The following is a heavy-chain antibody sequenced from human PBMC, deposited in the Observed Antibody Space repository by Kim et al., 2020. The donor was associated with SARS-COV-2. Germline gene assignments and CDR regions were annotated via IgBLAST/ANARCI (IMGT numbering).Heavy chain of an antibody. D-gene: IGHD1-26*01. J-gene: IGHJ4*02. CDR3: ARGVTGGSDDY. Sequence: TNYNPSLKSRVTISVDTSKNQFSLKLSSVTAADTAVYYCARGVTGGSDDYWGQGTLVTVSS. CDR2: T. V-gene: IGHV4-34*01.